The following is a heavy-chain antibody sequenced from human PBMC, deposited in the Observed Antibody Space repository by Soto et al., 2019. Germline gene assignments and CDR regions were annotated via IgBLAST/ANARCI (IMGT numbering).Heavy chain of an antibody. CDR1: GFTFSAVY. CDR3: ARDRGAVTGQYFDY. D-gene: IGHD6-19*01. CDR2: ISSSGTSA. V-gene: IGHV3-11*05. J-gene: IGHJ4*02. Sequence: PGGSLRLSCAASGFTFSAVYMSWIRQAPNKGLEYISYISSSGTSASYADSVKGRFTISRDNAKNSLYLQMNSLRAEDTAVYYCARDRGAVTGQYFDYWGQGALVTVSS.